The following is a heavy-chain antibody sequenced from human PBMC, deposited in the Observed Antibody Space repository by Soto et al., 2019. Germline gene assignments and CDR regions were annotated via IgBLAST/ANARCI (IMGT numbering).Heavy chain of an antibody. CDR3: ARHPVKGWLLDY. V-gene: IGHV4-39*01. Sequence: SETLSLTCTVSGGSISSSSYYWGWIRQPPGKGLEWIGSIYYSGSTYYNPSLKSRVTISVDTSKIQFSLKLSSVTAADTAVYYCARHPVKGWLLDYWGQGTLVTVSS. CDR2: IYYSGST. D-gene: IGHD5-12*01. CDR1: GGSISSSSYY. J-gene: IGHJ4*02.